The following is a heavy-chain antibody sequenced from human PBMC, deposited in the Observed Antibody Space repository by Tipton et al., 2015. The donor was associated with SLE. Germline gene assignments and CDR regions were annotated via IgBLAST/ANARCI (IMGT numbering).Heavy chain of an antibody. CDR1: GGSISSSGYF. J-gene: IGHJ5*02. CDR3: ARHGDEWDVVATIDNYNWFDP. V-gene: IGHV4-39*07. D-gene: IGHD5-12*01. CDR2: LFYSGST. Sequence: TLSLTCTVSGGSISSSGYFWVWIRQPPGKGLEWIWSLFYSGSTSYNPSLKSRVTISVDTSKNQFSLKLSSVTAADTAVYYCARHGDEWDVVATIDNYNWFDPWGQGPLVSVSS.